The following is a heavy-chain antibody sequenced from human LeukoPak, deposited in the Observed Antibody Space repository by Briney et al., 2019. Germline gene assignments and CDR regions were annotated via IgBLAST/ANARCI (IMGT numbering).Heavy chain of an antibody. J-gene: IGHJ6*02. CDR3: ARGFCGSTSCYGYHYYGMDV. Sequence: GGSLRLSCAASGFTVSTNYMRWVRQAPGKGLEWVSVIYSCGSTYYADSVKGRCTISRDNSKNTLSLQMNSLRAEDTAVYYCARGFCGSTSCYGYHYYGMDVWGQGTTVTVSS. D-gene: IGHD2-2*01. CDR1: GFTVSTNY. CDR2: IYSCGST. V-gene: IGHV3-66*01.